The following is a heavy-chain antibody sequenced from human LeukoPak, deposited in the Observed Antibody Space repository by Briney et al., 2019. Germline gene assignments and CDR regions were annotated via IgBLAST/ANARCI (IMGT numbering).Heavy chain of an antibody. V-gene: IGHV1-69*02. Sequence: SVKVSCKASGGTFSSYTISWVRQAPGQGLEWMGRIIPILGIANYAQKFQGRVTITADKSTSTAYMELSSLRSEDTAVYYCADGYSSGQDAFDIWGQGTKVTVSS. D-gene: IGHD6-19*01. CDR2: IIPILGIA. CDR1: GGTFSSYT. CDR3: ADGYSSGQDAFDI. J-gene: IGHJ3*02.